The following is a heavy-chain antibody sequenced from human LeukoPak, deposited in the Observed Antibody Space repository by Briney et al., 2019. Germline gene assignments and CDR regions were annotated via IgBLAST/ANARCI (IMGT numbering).Heavy chain of an antibody. D-gene: IGHD2-2*01. J-gene: IGHJ6*02. CDR3: ARGGEKVVVPAAVGAHYYYHGMDV. Sequence: ASVKVSCKASGYTFTSYGISWVRQAPGQGLEWMGWISAYNGNTNYAQKLQGRVTMTTDTSTSTAYMELRSLRSDDTAVYYCARGGEKVVVPAAVGAHYYYHGMDVWGQGTTVTVSS. CDR1: GYTFTSYG. CDR2: ISAYNGNT. V-gene: IGHV1-18*01.